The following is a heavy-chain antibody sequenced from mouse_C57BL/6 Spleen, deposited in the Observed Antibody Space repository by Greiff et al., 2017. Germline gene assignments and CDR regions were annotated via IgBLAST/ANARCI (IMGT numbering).Heavy chain of an antibody. CDR2: INPYNGGT. CDR1: GYTFTDYY. D-gene: IGHD3-2*02. J-gene: IGHJ2*01. V-gene: IGHV1-19*01. Sequence: EVQLQQSGPVLVKPGASVKMSCKASGYTFTDYYMNWVKQSHGKSLEWIGVINPYNGGTSYNQKFKGKATLTVDKSSSTAYMELNSLTSEDSAVYYCAKTAQAKNFDCWGQGTTLTVSS. CDR3: AKTAQAKNFDC.